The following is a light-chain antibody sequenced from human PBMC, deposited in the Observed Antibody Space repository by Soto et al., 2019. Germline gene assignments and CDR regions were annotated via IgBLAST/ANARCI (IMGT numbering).Light chain of an antibody. CDR3: QQYKNWPL. CDR1: QGISNY. Sequence: DIQMTQSPSSLSASVGDRVTITCRASQGISNYLGWYQQKPGKVPKLLIYAASTLQSGVPSRFSGSGSGTEFTLTISSLQSEDFAVYYCQQYKNWPLFGQGTQLEIK. J-gene: IGKJ5*01. CDR2: AAS. V-gene: IGKV1-27*01.